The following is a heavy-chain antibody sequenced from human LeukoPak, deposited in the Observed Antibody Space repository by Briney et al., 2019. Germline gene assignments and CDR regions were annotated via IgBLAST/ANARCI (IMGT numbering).Heavy chain of an antibody. CDR3: ARHGSSGWDYFDY. CDR1: GGSFSGYY. J-gene: IGHJ4*02. CDR2: IYYSGST. D-gene: IGHD6-19*01. Sequence: PSETLSLTCAVYGGSFSGYYWSWIRQPPGKGLEWIGYIYYSGSTNYNPSLKSRVTISVDTSKNQFSLKLSSVTAADTAVYYCARHGSSGWDYFDYWGQGTLVTVSS. V-gene: IGHV4-59*08.